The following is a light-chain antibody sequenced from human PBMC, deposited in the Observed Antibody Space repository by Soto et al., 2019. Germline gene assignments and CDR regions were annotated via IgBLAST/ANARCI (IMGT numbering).Light chain of an antibody. CDR1: QSLLHSNGNIY. J-gene: IGKJ1*01. CDR3: MQAIQAPRT. CDR2: LGS. V-gene: IGKV2-28*01. Sequence: DIVLTQSPLSLPVTPGEPASISCRSSQSLLHSNGNIYLDWYLQKPGQSPQLLIYLGSIRASGVPDRFSGSGADKDFTLTITRMGAEDVGVYYCMQAIQAPRTFGLGTKVEIK.